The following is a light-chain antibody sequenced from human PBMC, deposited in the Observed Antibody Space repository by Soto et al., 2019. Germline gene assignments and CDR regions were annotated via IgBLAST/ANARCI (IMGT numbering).Light chain of an antibody. CDR2: DAS. CDR1: QSISSW. V-gene: IGKV1-5*01. J-gene: IGKJ1*01. Sequence: DIQMTQSPSTLSASVGDRVTITCWASQSISSWLAWYQQKPGKAPKLLIYDASSLESGVPSRFSGSGSGTEFTLTISSLQPEDFAIYYCQQYNRYLTFGQGTKV. CDR3: QQYNRYLT.